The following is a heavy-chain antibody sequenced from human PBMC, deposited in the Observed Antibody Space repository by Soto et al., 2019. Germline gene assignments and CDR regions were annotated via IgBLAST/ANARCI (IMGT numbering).Heavy chain of an antibody. D-gene: IGHD2-2*01. J-gene: IGHJ5*02. CDR3: AKHAEYQLVSWFDP. CDR2: ISAGGGNT. Sequence: EVQLLESGGGLVQPGGSLRLSCAVSGFSFSTYAMSWVRQAPGKGLDWVSGISAGGGNTYYADSVRGRFTISRDNSKDTLYLQITSLRAEDTAFYYCAKHAEYQLVSWFDPWGQGTLVTVSS. CDR1: GFSFSTYA. V-gene: IGHV3-23*01.